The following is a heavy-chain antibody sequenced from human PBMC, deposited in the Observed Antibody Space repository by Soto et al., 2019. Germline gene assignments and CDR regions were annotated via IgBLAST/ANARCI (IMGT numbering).Heavy chain of an antibody. CDR2: IIPILGIA. D-gene: IGHD2-15*01. CDR3: AWDCSGGSCPIRY. Sequence: QVQLVQSGAEVKKPGSSVKVSCKASGGTFSSYTISWVRQAPGQGLEWMGRIIPILGIANYAQKFQGRVTITEDKSMSTAYMELTSLRSEDTAVYYCAWDCSGGSCPIRYWGQGTLVTVSS. CDR1: GGTFSSYT. J-gene: IGHJ4*02. V-gene: IGHV1-69*02.